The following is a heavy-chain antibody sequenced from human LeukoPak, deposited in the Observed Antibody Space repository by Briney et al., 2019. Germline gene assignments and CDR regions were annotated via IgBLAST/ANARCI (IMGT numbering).Heavy chain of an antibody. J-gene: IGHJ4*02. D-gene: IGHD6-6*01. CDR3: TMYSNSAGYDY. CDR1: AFTFSISA. CDR2: IRSKPNSYAT. V-gene: IGHV3-73*01. Sequence: GGSLRLSCEASAFTFSISAMHWVRQAPGKGLEWVGRIRSKPNSYATAYAASVKGRFTISRDDSRNTAYLQMNSLKTEDTAVYYCTMYSNSAGYDYWGQGTLVTVSS.